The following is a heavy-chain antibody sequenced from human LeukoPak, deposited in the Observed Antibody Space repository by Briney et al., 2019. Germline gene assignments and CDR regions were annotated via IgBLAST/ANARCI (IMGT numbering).Heavy chain of an antibody. V-gene: IGHV4-59*08. CDR1: GGSISSYY. J-gene: IGHJ4*02. Sequence: PSETLSLTCTVSGGSISSYYWSWIRQPPGKGLEWIGYIYYSGSTNYNPSLKSRVTISVDTPNNQLSLKLSSVTATDTAVYYCARHRYGTFDYWGQGTLVTVSS. CDR2: IYYSGST. CDR3: ARHRYGTFDY. D-gene: IGHD2-8*01.